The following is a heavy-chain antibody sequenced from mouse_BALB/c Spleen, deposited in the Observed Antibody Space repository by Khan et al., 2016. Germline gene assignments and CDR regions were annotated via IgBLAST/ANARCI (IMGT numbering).Heavy chain of an antibody. V-gene: IGHV9-1*02. Sequence: QIQLVQSGPELKKPGETVKISCKASGYTFTNYGMNWVKQAPGKGLKWMGWINTYTGEPTYADDFKGRFAFSLETSARTAYLQINNLKNEDKATDSCARRSITTAKFAYWGQGTLVTVSA. CDR2: INTYTGEP. D-gene: IGHD1-2*01. CDR1: GYTFTNYG. J-gene: IGHJ3*01. CDR3: ARRSITTAKFAY.